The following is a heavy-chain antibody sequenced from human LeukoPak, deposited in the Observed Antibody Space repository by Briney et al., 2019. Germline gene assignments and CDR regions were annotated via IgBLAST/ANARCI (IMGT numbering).Heavy chain of an antibody. CDR1: GFTFNSYA. CDR2: ISGSGGST. V-gene: IGHV3-23*01. J-gene: IGHJ4*02. CDR3: AKAQDPIAAAGTSPFDY. Sequence: GGSLRLSCAASGFTFNSYAMSWVRQAPGKGLEWVSAISGSGGSTFYADSVKGRFTISRDNSKNTLSLQMNSLRAEDTAVYYCAKAQDPIAAAGTSPFDYWGQGTLVTVSS. D-gene: IGHD6-13*01.